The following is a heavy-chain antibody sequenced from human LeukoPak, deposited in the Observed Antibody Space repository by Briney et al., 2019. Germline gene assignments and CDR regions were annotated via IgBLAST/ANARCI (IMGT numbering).Heavy chain of an antibody. Sequence: SETLSLTCTVSGGSISSSSYYWGCIRQPPGKGLEWIGTIYYSGSTYYNPSLKSRVTISVDTSKNQFSLKLSSVTAADTAVYYCAREDYSYPTSGPFDPWGQGTLVTVSS. CDR1: GGSISSSSYY. CDR3: AREDYSYPTSGPFDP. CDR2: IYYSGST. V-gene: IGHV4-39*07. J-gene: IGHJ5*02. D-gene: IGHD4-11*01.